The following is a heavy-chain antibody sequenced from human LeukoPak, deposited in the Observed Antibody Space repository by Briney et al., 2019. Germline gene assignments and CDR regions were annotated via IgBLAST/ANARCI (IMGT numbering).Heavy chain of an antibody. CDR2: INHSGST. CDR1: GGSFSGYY. Sequence: SETLSLTCAVYGGSFSGYYWSWIRQPPGKGLEWIGEINHSGSTNYNPSLKSRVTISVDTSKNQFSLKLSSVTAADTAVYYCARGFTGGLQENYFDYWGQGTLVTVSS. J-gene: IGHJ4*02. D-gene: IGHD4-4*01. CDR3: ARGFTGGLQENYFDY. V-gene: IGHV4-34*01.